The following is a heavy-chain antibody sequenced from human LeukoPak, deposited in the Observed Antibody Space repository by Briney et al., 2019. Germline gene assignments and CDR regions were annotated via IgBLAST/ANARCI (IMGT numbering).Heavy chain of an antibody. CDR2: ISYDGNNK. J-gene: IGHJ4*02. D-gene: IGHD6-19*01. Sequence: PGRALRLSCGSSGFTFSSYGMHWVRQARGRGLEWVAVISYDGNNKYYADCVRGRFTISRDNSKNRLYLQMDNLRAEDTAVYYCAKYQRQWLPKGGFDYWGQGTLVTVSS. CDR3: AKYQRQWLPKGGFDY. V-gene: IGHV3-30*18. CDR1: GFTFSSYG.